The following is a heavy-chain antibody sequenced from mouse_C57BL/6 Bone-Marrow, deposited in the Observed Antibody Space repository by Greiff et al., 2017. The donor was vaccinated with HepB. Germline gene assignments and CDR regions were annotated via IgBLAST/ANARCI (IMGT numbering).Heavy chain of an antibody. CDR3: ARSHLWPDY. CDR1: GYTFTSYW. J-gene: IGHJ2*01. V-gene: IGHV1-64*01. Sequence: VKLQQPGAALVKPGASVKLSCKASGYTFTSYWMHWVKQRPGQGLEWIGMIHPNSGSTNYNEKFKSKATLTVDKSSSTAYMQLSSLTSEDSAVYYCARSHLWPDYWGQGTTLTVSS. D-gene: IGHD1-1*02. CDR2: IHPNSGST.